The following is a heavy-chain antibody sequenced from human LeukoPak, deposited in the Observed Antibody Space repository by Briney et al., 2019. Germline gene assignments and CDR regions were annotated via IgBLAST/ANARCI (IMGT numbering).Heavy chain of an antibody. D-gene: IGHD3-3*01. CDR2: ISSSSSTI. J-gene: IGHJ3*02. Sequence: PGGSLRLSCAASGFTFSSYSMNWVRQAPGKGLEWVSYISSSSSTIYYADSVKGRFTISRDNAKNSLYLQMNSLRAEDTAVYYCASPGDFWSGYYHTFTDAFDIWGQGTMVTVSS. CDR1: GFTFSSYS. CDR3: ASPGDFWSGYYHTFTDAFDI. V-gene: IGHV3-48*01.